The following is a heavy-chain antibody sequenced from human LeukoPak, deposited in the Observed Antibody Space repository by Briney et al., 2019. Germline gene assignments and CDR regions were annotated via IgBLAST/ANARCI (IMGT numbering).Heavy chain of an antibody. CDR2: ISSSSSYI. CDR3: ARPIAAAAFDI. D-gene: IGHD6-25*01. J-gene: IGHJ3*02. Sequence: GGSLRLSCAASGFTFSSYSMNWVRQAPGKGLEWVSSISSSSSYIYYADSVKGRFTISRDNAKNSLYLQMNSLRAEDTAVYYCARPIAAAAFDIWGQGTMVTVSS. CDR1: GFTFSSYS. V-gene: IGHV3-21*01.